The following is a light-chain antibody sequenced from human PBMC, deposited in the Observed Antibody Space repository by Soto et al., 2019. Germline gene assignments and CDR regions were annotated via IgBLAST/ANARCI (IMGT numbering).Light chain of an antibody. CDR2: DVS. V-gene: IGLV2-14*03. CDR3: SSYAATNTVL. J-gene: IGLJ2*01. Sequence: QSALAQPASVSGSPGQSITISCTGTSSDLGAFNYVSWYQQHPGDAPKLLIFDVSDRPSGISVRFSASKSGNTASLTISGLQTEDEAHYFCSSYAATNTVLFGGGTKLTVL. CDR1: SSDLGAFNY.